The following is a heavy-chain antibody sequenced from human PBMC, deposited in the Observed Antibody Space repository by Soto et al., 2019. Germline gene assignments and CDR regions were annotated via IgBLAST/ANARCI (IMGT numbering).Heavy chain of an antibody. CDR2: IYYSGST. V-gene: IGHV4-31*03. J-gene: IGHJ4*02. D-gene: IGHD3-22*01. Sequence: SETLSLTCTVSGGSISSGGYYWSWIRQHPGKGLEWIGYIYYSGSTYYNPSLKSRVTISVDTSKNQFSLKLSSVTAADTAVYYCARGRRVYYYDSSGYYPYYFDYWGQGTLVTVSS. CDR3: ARGRRVYYYDSSGYYPYYFDY. CDR1: GGSISSGGYY.